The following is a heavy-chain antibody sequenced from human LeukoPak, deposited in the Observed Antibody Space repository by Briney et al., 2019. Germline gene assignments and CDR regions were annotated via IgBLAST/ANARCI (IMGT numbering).Heavy chain of an antibody. V-gene: IGHV3-48*03. CDR1: GFTCYSYE. D-gene: IGHD3-22*01. CDR2: ISSSGSTI. Sequence: GGSLRLSCAASGFTCYSYEMNWLRQAPGKGLVGVSYISSSGSTIYYAHPVKGRFTISRDNAKNSLYLQMNRLRAEDTAVYYCAREMENYYDSSGYYSYYYYYGMDVWGQGTTVTVSS. J-gene: IGHJ6*02. CDR3: AREMENYYDSSGYYSYYYYYGMDV.